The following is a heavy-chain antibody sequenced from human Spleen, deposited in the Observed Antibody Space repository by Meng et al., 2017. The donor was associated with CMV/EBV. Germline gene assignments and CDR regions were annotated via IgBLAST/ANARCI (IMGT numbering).Heavy chain of an antibody. CDR2: ISGGGDNM. Sequence: GESLKISCAASGFTFSDYYMSWIRQAPGKGLEWISYISGGGDNMYYADSVKGRFTISRDNAKNSLYLEMNRLRVDDMAVYYCARDWGPHSSSGYYFDFWGQGTLVTVS. CDR3: ARDWGPHSSSGYYFDF. J-gene: IGHJ4*02. V-gene: IGHV3-11*01. CDR1: GFTFSDYY. D-gene: IGHD6-13*01.